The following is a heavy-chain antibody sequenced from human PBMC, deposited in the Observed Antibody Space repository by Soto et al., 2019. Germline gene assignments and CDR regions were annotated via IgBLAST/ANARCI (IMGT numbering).Heavy chain of an antibody. V-gene: IGHV3-23*01. J-gene: IGHJ4*02. CDR2: IRQSGDRS. CDR3: VTAGRTRLYI. Sequence: QLLESGGDLVQPGGSLRLSCAASGFIFSNFAMYWVRRAPGKGLEWVSSIRQSGDRSSYADSAKGRFTISRDNSKNTLDPQRNGRRRDDTADYYCVTAGRTRLYIWGPGALVAVSS. CDR1: GFIFSNFA. D-gene: IGHD3-10*01.